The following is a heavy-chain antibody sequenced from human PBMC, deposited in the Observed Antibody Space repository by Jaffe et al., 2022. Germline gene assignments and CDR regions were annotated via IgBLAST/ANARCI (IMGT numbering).Heavy chain of an antibody. V-gene: IGHV3-21*01. Sequence: EVQLVESGGGLVKPGGSLRVSCAATGFTFSSYSMNWVRQAPGKGLEWVSSISSSSSYIYYADSVKGRFTISRDNAKNSLYLQMNSLRAEDTAVYYCARDEPAIAAAGTVKRCYYMDVWGRGTTVTVSS. CDR1: GFTFSSYS. J-gene: IGHJ6*03. D-gene: IGHD6-13*01. CDR2: ISSSSSYI. CDR3: ARDEPAIAAAGTVKRCYYMDV.